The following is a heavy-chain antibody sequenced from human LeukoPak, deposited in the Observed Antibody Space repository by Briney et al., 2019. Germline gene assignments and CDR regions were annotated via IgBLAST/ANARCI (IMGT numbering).Heavy chain of an antibody. CDR3: ARSGVPAAISGYFQH. Sequence: GASVKVSCKASGYTFTGYYMHWVRQAPGQGLEWMGWINPNSGGTNYAQKFQGRVTMTRDTSISTAYMELSRLRSDDTAVYYCARSGVPAAISGYFQHWGQGTLVTVSS. CDR1: GYTFTGYY. J-gene: IGHJ1*01. V-gene: IGHV1-2*02. D-gene: IGHD2-2*01. CDR2: INPNSGGT.